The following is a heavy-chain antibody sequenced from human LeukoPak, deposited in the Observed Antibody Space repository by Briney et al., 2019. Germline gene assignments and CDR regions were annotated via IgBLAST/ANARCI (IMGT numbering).Heavy chain of an antibody. V-gene: IGHV4-39*07. J-gene: IGHJ3*02. D-gene: IGHD3-16*01. CDR2: IYYSGST. CDR1: GGSISSSSYY. CDR3: ARDIKGIWDHGAFDI. Sequence: PSETLSLTCTVSGGSISSSSYYWGWIRQPPGKGLEWIGSIYYSGSTYYNPSLKSRVTISVDTSKNQFSLKLSSVTAADTAVYYCARDIKGIWDHGAFDIWGQGTMVTVSS.